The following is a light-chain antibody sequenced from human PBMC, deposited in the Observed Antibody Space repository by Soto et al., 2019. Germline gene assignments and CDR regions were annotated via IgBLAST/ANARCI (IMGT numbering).Light chain of an antibody. Sequence: EIVLTQSPATLSLSPGERATLSCRASQSVTNSLAWYQQKPGQAPRLLVYDASNRATGIPTRFSGSGSGTDFTLTISCLQSEDFATYYCQQYYSYPWTFGQGTKVDIK. CDR1: QSVTNS. CDR2: DAS. V-gene: IGKV3-11*01. CDR3: QQYYSYPWT. J-gene: IGKJ1*01.